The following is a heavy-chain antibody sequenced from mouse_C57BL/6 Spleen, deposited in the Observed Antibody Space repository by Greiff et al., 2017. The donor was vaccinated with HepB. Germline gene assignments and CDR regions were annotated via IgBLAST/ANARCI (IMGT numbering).Heavy chain of an antibody. D-gene: IGHD1-1*01. CDR3: ARADYYGSVYYFDY. J-gene: IGHJ2*01. CDR2: IYPRSGNT. CDR1: GYTFTSYG. Sequence: LQLQQSGAELARPGASVKLSCKASGYTFTSYGISWVKQRTGQGLEWIGEIYPRSGNTYYNEKFKGKATLTADKSSSTAYMELRSLTSEDSAVYFCARADYYGSVYYFDYWGQGTTLTVSS. V-gene: IGHV1-81*01.